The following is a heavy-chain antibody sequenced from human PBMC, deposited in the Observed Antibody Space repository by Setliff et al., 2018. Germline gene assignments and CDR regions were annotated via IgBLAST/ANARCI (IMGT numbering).Heavy chain of an antibody. V-gene: IGHV4-34*01. CDR2: INHYGST. Sequence: PSETLSLTCAVYDGSFSDYYWSWIRQPPGEGLEWIGEINHYGSTSHKSSLKSRVTISVDTSKTQFSLKLSSVTAADTAVYYCARRWNFGPYGSGIHDGFDMWGQGTMVTVSS. CDR1: DGSFSDYY. D-gene: IGHD3-10*01. J-gene: IGHJ3*02. CDR3: ARRWNFGPYGSGIHDGFDM.